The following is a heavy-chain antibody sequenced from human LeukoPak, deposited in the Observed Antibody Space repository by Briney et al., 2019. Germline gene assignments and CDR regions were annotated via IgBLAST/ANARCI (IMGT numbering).Heavy chain of an antibody. V-gene: IGHV3-21*01. CDR3: ARQHSSAYYYFDY. Sequence: GGSLRLSCAASGFTFSSYSMNWVRQAPGKGLEWVSSISSSSSYIYYADSVKGRFTISRDNAKNSLYLQMNSLRAEDTAVYYCARQHSSAYYYFDYWGQGTLVTVSS. J-gene: IGHJ4*02. CDR2: ISSSSSYI. CDR1: GFTFSSYS. D-gene: IGHD3-22*01.